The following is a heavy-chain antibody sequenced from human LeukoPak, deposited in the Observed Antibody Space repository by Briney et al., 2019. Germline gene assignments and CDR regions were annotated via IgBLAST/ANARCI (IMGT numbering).Heavy chain of an antibody. D-gene: IGHD3-3*01. CDR2: IYYSGST. CDR1: GGSISSYY. V-gene: IGHV4-59*01. CDR3: ATYYDFWSGYYKGAFDI. Sequence: SETLSLTCTVSGGSISSYYWSWIRQPPGKGLEWIGYIYYSGSTNYNPPLKSRVTISVDTSKNQFSLKLSSVTAADTAVYYCATYYDFWSGYYKGAFDIWGQGTMVTVSS. J-gene: IGHJ3*02.